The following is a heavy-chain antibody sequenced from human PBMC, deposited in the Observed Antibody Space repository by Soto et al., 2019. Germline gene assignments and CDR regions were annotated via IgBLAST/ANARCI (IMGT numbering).Heavy chain of an antibody. D-gene: IGHD2-2*01. J-gene: IGHJ4*01. CDR3: ASTSYCSSTSCYHGDY. Sequence: QLQLQESGSGLVKPSQTLSLTCAVSGGSISSGGYSWSWIRKPPGHGLEWIGYIYHSGSTYYNPSLKSRVTISVDRYKNQLSLKLSSVTAADTAVYYCASTSYCSSTSCYHGDYWGPGTLVNVSS. CDR1: GGSISSGGYS. V-gene: IGHV4-30-2*01. CDR2: IYHSGST.